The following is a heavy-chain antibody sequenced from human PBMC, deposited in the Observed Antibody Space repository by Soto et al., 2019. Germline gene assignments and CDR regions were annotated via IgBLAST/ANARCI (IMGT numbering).Heavy chain of an antibody. CDR1: GFTFSSHG. D-gene: IGHD3-22*01. CDR2: IWYEGRNE. CDR3: ARVGFNYDGSGHQNYAMDL. V-gene: IGHV3-33*01. J-gene: IGHJ6*02. Sequence: PGGSLRLSCEGSGFTFSSHGMHWVRQAPGKGLEWVAVIWYEGRNEYYADAVRGRFTISRDNSKNTLFLQMNSLRAEDTAVYYCARVGFNYDGSGHQNYAMDLWGQGTTVTVSS.